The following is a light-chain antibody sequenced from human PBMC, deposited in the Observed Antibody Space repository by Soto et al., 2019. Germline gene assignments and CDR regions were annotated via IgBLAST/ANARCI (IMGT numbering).Light chain of an antibody. CDR2: DVS. J-gene: IGLJ1*01. V-gene: IGLV2-14*01. CDR3: SSYTTSNPRQIV. CDR1: SSDVGGYNY. Sequence: QSVLTQPASVSGSPGQSITISCTGTSSDVGGYNYVSWYQQHPGKAPKFMIYDVSNRPSGVSNRFSGSKSGNTASLTISGLQAEDEADYYCSSYTTSNPRQIVSGTGTKVTVL.